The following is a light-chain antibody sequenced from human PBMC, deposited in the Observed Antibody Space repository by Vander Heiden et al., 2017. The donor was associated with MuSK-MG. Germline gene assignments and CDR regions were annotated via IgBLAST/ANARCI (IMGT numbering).Light chain of an antibody. Sequence: VLTQTLSVLAAPGQRVTISCTGSSSTIGAGYDVHGYQQLPGAAPKLLIYLNTNRPSGVPDRFSGSKSGTSASLAITGLQAEDEADYYCQSYDSSRSGSVVFGGGTKLTVL. CDR2: LNT. CDR1: SSTIGAGYD. J-gene: IGLJ2*01. V-gene: IGLV1-40*01. CDR3: QSYDSSRSGSVV.